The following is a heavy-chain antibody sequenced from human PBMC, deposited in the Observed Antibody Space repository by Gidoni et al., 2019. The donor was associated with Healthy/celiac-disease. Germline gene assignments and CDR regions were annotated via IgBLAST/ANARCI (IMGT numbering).Heavy chain of an antibody. CDR1: GGSISSGGYS. J-gene: IGHJ4*02. V-gene: IGHV4-30-4*07. CDR3: ARGTRTGYSSSWYGY. Sequence: QVQLQESGPGLVKPSQTLSLTCAVSGGSISSGGYSWSWIRQPPGKGLEWIGYIYYSGSTYYNPSLKSRVTISVDTSKNQFSLKLSSVTAADTAVYYCARGTRTGYSSSWYGYWGQGTLVTVSS. D-gene: IGHD6-13*01. CDR2: IYYSGST.